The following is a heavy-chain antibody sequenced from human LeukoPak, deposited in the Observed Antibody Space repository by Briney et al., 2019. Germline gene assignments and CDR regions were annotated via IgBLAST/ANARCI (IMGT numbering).Heavy chain of an antibody. D-gene: IGHD7-27*01. J-gene: IGHJ4*02. Sequence: PGGSLRLSCAASGFRFSYYGMHWVRQAPGKGLEWVAVMWDDGTNKYYADSVKGRFTISRDTSKNTLYLQMSSLRAEDTAIYYCAKDRPLNWGYYFDYWGQGTLVTVSS. V-gene: IGHV3-33*06. CDR1: GFRFSYYG. CDR3: AKDRPLNWGYYFDY. CDR2: MWDDGTNK.